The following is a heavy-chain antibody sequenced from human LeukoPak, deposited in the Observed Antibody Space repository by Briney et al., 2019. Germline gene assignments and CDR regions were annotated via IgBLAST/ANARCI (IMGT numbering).Heavy chain of an antibody. Sequence: GGSLRLSCAASGFTFSSHWMSWVRQAPGKGLECVANINQDGYEKYYVDSVKGRFTVSRDNAKNSLYLQMNSLKTEDTAVYYCTTGVDTYFDYWGQGTLVTVSS. D-gene: IGHD3-10*01. CDR3: TTGVDTYFDY. J-gene: IGHJ4*02. CDR2: INQDGYEK. V-gene: IGHV3-7*03. CDR1: GFTFSSHW.